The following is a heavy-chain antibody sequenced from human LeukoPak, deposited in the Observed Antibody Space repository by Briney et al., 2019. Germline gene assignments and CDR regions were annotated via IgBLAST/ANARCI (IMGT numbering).Heavy chain of an antibody. D-gene: IGHD3/OR15-3a*01. CDR2: IWYDGSNK. Sequence: GRSLRLSCAASGFTFSSYGMHWVRQAPGKGLEWVAVIWYDGSNKYYADSVKGRFTISRDNSKNTLYLQMNSLRAEDTAVYYCARVRSDFWTAVAYWGQGTLVTVSS. CDR3: ARVRSDFWTAVAY. J-gene: IGHJ4*02. CDR1: GFTFSSYG. V-gene: IGHV3-33*01.